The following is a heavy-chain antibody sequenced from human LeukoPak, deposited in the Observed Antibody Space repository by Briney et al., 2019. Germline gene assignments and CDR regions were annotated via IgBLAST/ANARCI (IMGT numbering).Heavy chain of an antibody. J-gene: IGHJ4*02. CDR2: ICGSATGT. Sequence: GGSLRLSCAASGFTFDSYAMGWVRRAPGRGLEWVSAICGSATGTYYADSVKGRFTISRDNSKKTLHLQMNSLRAEDTAIYYCAKSGEYSSSSAPYNYFDYWGQGTLVTVSS. V-gene: IGHV3-23*01. D-gene: IGHD6-6*01. CDR3: AKSGEYSSSSAPYNYFDY. CDR1: GFTFDSYA.